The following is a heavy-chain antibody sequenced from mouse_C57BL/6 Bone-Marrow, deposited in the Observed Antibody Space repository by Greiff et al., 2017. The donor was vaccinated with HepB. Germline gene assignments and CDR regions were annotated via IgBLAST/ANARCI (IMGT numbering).Heavy chain of an antibody. CDR3: ARWVPANYYRGFAY. CDR2: IYPGSGNT. CDR1: GYSFTSYY. D-gene: IGHD2-1*01. Sequence: VKLQESGPELVKPGASVKISCKASGYSFTSYYIHWVKQRPGQGLEWIGWIYPGSGNTKYNEKFKGKATLTADTSSSTAYMQLSSLTSEDSAVYYCARWVPANYYRGFAYWGQGTLVTVSA. J-gene: IGHJ3*01. V-gene: IGHV1-66*01.